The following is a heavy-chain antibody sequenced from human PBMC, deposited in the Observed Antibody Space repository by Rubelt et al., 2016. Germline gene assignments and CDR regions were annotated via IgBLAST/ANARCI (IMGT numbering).Heavy chain of an antibody. Sequence: QVQMQESGPGLVKPSETLSLTCTVSGYSISSGSYWGWIRQPPGKGLQWIGSIYYSGSTYYNPSLKGRVTISVDTSKNQFSLRLSSVTAADTAVYYWARLEYSSSSVGYWGQGTLVTVSS. J-gene: IGHJ4*02. CDR2: IYYSGST. D-gene: IGHD6-6*01. V-gene: IGHV4-38-2*02. CDR3: ARLEYSSSSVGY. CDR1: GYSISSGSY.